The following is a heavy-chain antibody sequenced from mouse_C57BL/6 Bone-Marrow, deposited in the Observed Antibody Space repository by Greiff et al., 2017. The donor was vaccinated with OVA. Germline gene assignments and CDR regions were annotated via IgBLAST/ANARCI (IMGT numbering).Heavy chain of an antibody. CDR2: ISSGGSYT. J-gene: IGHJ2*01. D-gene: IGHD2-5*01. CDR3: ARQGAYSNYPYYFDY. Sequence: EVKLMESGGDLVKPGGSLKLSCAASGFTFSSYGMSWVRQTPDKRLEWVATISSGGSYTYYPDSVKGRFTISRDNAKNTLYLQRSSLKSEDTAMYYCARQGAYSNYPYYFDYWGQGTTLTVSS. V-gene: IGHV5-6*01. CDR1: GFTFSSYG.